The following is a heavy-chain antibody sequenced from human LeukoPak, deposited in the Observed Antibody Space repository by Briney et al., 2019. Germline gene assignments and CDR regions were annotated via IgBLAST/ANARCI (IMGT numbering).Heavy chain of an antibody. J-gene: IGHJ4*02. CDR1: GGTFSSYA. Sequence: SVKVSCKASGGTFSSYAISWVRQAPGQGLEWMGRIIPIFGTANYAQKFQGRVTITTDESTSTAYMELNSLRAEDTAVYYCVNYCSGGSCYSAGDYWGQGTLVTVSS. V-gene: IGHV1-69*05. CDR3: VNYCSGGSCYSAGDY. CDR2: IIPIFGTA. D-gene: IGHD2-15*01.